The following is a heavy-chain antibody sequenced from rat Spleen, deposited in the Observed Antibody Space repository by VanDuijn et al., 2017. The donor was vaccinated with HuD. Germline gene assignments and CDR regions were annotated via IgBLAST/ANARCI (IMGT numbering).Heavy chain of an antibody. CDR2: ISYDDRST. CDR1: GFTFSDFY. Sequence: EVQLVESDGGLVQPGRSLKLSCAASGFTFSDFYMAWVRQAPTKGLEWVATISYDDRSTYYRDSVKGRFTISRDNAKSTLYLQMNSLRSEDTATYYCARQNNYFDYWGQGVMVTVSS. J-gene: IGHJ2*01. V-gene: IGHV5-29*01. CDR3: ARQNNYFDY.